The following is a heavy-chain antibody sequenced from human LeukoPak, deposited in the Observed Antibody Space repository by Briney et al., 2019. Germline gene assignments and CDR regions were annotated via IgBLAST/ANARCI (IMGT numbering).Heavy chain of an antibody. CDR3: ARGSPKHDS. Sequence: PSETLSLTCAVYGGSFSGYNWNWIRQPPGKGLQWIGEINHNGATNYNPSLKSRLTMSVDTSRNQFSLKLKSVTAADTAVYYCARGSPKHDSWGQGTLVTVSS. J-gene: IGHJ5*01. CDR1: GGSFSGYN. V-gene: IGHV4-34*01. CDR2: INHNGAT.